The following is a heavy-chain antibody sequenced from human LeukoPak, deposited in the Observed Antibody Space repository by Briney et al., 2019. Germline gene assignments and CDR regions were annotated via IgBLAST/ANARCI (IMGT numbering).Heavy chain of an antibody. Sequence: GGSLRLSCAASGFTFSSYAMSWVRQAPGKGLEGVSAISGSGGSTYYADSVKGRFTVSRDNSRNTLYLQMNSLRAEDTAVYYCARKPIAAAGTLDYWGQGTLVTVSS. CDR3: ARKPIAAAGTLDY. D-gene: IGHD6-13*01. CDR1: GFTFSSYA. CDR2: ISGSGGST. J-gene: IGHJ4*02. V-gene: IGHV3-23*01.